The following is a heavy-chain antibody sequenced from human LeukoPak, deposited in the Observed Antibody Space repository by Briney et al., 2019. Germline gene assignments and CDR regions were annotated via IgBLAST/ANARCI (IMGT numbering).Heavy chain of an antibody. D-gene: IGHD2-15*01. CDR2: IFYGGSA. CDR1: GDSVSSSSYF. CDR3: ARASCSGGSCYSYYYYGMDV. V-gene: IGHV4-39*07. J-gene: IGHJ6*02. Sequence: PSETLSLTCTVSGDSVSSSSYFWAWIRQPPGKGLEWIGNIFYGGSAYYNPSLKSRVTISVDTSKNQFSLKLSSVTAADTAVYYCARASCSGGSCYSYYYYGMDVWGQGTTVTVSS.